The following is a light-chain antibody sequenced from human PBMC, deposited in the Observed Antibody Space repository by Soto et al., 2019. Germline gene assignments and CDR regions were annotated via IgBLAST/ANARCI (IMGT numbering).Light chain of an antibody. CDR3: QQDGSSLKT. J-gene: IGKJ1*01. V-gene: IGKV3-20*01. CDR1: QSVSSSF. Sequence: EIVLTQSPGTLSLSPGERATLSCRASQSVSSSFLAWYQQKPGHAPRLLIYGASSRATGIPDRFSGSGSGTDFTLTVSRLERDDFAVYYCQQDGSSLKTFAQGTKVEI. CDR2: GAS.